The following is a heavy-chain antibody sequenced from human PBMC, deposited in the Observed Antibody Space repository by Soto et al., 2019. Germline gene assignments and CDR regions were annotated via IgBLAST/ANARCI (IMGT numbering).Heavy chain of an antibody. Sequence: EVQLVESGGGLVRPGRSLRLSCAASGFTFDDYAMHWVRQAPGKGLEGVSGISWNSGSIGYADSVKGRFTISRDNAKNSLYLQMNSLRAEDTALYYCAKDRGGGATVTNLYFQHWGQGTMVTVSS. CDR3: AKDRGGGATVTNLYFQH. CDR1: GFTFDDYA. CDR2: ISWNSGSI. D-gene: IGHD4-17*01. J-gene: IGHJ1*01. V-gene: IGHV3-9*01.